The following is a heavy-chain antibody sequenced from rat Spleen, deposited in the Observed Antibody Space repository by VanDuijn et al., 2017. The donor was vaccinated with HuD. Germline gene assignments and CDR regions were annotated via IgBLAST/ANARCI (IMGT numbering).Heavy chain of an antibody. CDR1: GFTFSDYN. D-gene: IGHD4-3*01. V-gene: IGHV5S10*01. Sequence: EVQLVESDGGLVQSGRSLKLSCAASGFTFSDYNMAWVRQAPKKGLDWVATILYDGSRTYFRDSVKGRFTISRDNAKSSLYLQMNNLRSEDTAKYYCARPNNSGYLNWFAYWGQGTLVTVSS. J-gene: IGHJ3*01. CDR2: ILYDGSRT. CDR3: ARPNNSGYLNWFAY.